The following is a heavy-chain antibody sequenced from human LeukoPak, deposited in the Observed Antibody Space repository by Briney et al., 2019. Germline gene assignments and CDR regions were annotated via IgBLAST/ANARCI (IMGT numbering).Heavy chain of an antibody. Sequence: ASVKVSCKASGYTFTNYGIRWVRQAPGQGLEWMGRINTYNGNTNYAQKFQGRVTMTTDTSTSTAYMELRSLRSDDTAVYYCARNSPRDVAGRQFLPGVLSLLSHCDNCFDPWGQGTLVSVSS. D-gene: IGHD7-27*01. CDR3: ARNSPRDVAGRQFLPGVLSLLSHCDNCFDP. CDR2: INTYNGNT. V-gene: IGHV1-18*04. J-gene: IGHJ5*02. CDR1: GYTFTNYG.